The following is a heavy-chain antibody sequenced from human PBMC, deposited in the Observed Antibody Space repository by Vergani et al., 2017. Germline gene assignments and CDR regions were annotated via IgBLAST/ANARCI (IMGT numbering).Heavy chain of an antibody. Sequence: QVQLVQSGAEVKKPGASVKVSCKASGYTFTGYYMHWVRQAPEQGLEWVGVISPDGFSTFYAQKFQGRVTITRDTSTSTVYVEVTSLRSDDTAVYYCAREPPLTGFFDYWGQGTLVTVSS. CDR3: AREPPLTGFFDY. CDR2: ISPDGFST. V-gene: IGHV1-46*03. J-gene: IGHJ4*02. CDR1: GYTFTGYY. D-gene: IGHD3-9*01.